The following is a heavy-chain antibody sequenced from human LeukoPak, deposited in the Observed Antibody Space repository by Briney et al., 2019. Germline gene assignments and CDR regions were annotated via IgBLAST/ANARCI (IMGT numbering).Heavy chain of an antibody. CDR2: ISWNSGSI. CDR3: AKVLGYSSGLDAFDI. J-gene: IGHJ3*02. Sequence: GGSLRLSCAASGFTFDDYAMHWVRQAPGKGLEWVSGISWNSGSIGYADSVKGRFTISRDNAKNSLYLQMNSLRAEDTALYYCAKVLGYSSGLDAFDIWGQGTMVTVSS. V-gene: IGHV3-9*01. D-gene: IGHD6-19*01. CDR1: GFTFDDYA.